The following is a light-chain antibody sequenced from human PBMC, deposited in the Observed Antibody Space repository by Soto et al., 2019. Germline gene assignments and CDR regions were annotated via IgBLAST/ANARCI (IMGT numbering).Light chain of an antibody. CDR1: SSDVGGYNY. Sequence: SVLTQPASVSGSPGQSITISCTGTSSDVGGYNYVSWYQQHPGKAPKLMIYDVSNRPSGVSNRFSGSKSDNTASLTISGLQAEDEADYYCSSYTSSSTPVFGTGTKVTVL. J-gene: IGLJ1*01. CDR3: SSYTSSSTPV. CDR2: DVS. V-gene: IGLV2-14*01.